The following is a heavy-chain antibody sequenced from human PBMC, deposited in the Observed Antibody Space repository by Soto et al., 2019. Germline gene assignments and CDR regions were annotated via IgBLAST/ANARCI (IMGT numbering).Heavy chain of an antibody. CDR2: IILIFGTA. Sequence: GASVKVSCKASGGTFSSYAISWVRQAPGQGLEWMGGIILIFGTANYAQKFQGRVTITADESTSTAYMELSSLRSEDTAVYYCAQQTNPGYSGYGPSDYWGQGTLVTVSS. CDR1: GGTFSSYA. CDR3: AQQTNPGYSGYGPSDY. D-gene: IGHD5-12*01. J-gene: IGHJ4*02. V-gene: IGHV1-69*13.